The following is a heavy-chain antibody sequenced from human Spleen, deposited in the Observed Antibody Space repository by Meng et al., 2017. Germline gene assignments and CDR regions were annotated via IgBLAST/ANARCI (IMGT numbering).Heavy chain of an antibody. Sequence: EVQLVEAGGGLVQPGGALILSGAASGFIFSGSAMHWVRQASGKGLEWVGRVRKKANNYATAYGASVKGRFTISRDDSKSTLYLQMNSLRVEDTALYYCAKDVGGEAYFNYWGQGTLVTVSS. CDR1: GFIFSGSA. CDR2: VRKKANNYAT. V-gene: IGHV3-73*01. D-gene: IGHD2-21*01. J-gene: IGHJ4*02. CDR3: AKDVGGEAYFNY.